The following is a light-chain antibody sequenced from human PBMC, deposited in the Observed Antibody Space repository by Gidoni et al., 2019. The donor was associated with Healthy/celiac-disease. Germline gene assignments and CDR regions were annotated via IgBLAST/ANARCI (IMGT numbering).Light chain of an antibody. J-gene: IGKJ1*01. CDR1: QSISSY. Sequence: DIQMTQSPSSLSASVGDRVTITCRASQSISSYLNWYQQKPGKATKLLIYAASSLQSVVPSRFSGSGSGTDFTLTISRLQPEDFATYYCQQSYSTPRTFGQGTKVEIK. CDR2: AAS. CDR3: QQSYSTPRT. V-gene: IGKV1-39*01.